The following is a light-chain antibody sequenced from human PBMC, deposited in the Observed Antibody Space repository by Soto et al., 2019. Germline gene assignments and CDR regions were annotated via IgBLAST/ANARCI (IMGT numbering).Light chain of an antibody. CDR3: QQYNNWPPLT. CDR2: GAS. J-gene: IGKJ4*02. CDR1: QSVSSN. V-gene: IGKV3-15*01. Sequence: EIVMTQSPATLSVSPGERATLSCRASQSVSSNLAWYQQKPGQAPRLLIYGASTRATGIPARFSGSGSGTEFNLTICSRQSEDFAVYYCQQYNNWPPLTFGGGTKVEIK.